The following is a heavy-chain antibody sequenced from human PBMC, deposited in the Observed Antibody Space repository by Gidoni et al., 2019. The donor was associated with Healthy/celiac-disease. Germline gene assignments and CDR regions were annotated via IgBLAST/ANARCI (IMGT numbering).Heavy chain of an antibody. CDR3: ARVGGSGSYYRRSFDY. Sequence: QVQLQESGPGLVKPSETLSLTCTVSGGSISSYYWSWIRQPPGKGLEWIGYIYYSGSTNYNPSLKSRVTISVDTSKNQFSLKLSSVTAADTAVYYCARVGGSGSYYRRSFDYWGQGTLVTVSS. CDR2: IYYSGST. V-gene: IGHV4-59*01. J-gene: IGHJ4*02. D-gene: IGHD3-10*01. CDR1: GGSISSYY.